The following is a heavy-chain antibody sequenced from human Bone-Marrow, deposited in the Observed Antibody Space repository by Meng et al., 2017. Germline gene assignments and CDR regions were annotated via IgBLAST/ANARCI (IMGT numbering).Heavy chain of an antibody. CDR2: ISGSGGST. D-gene: IGHD5-18*01. CDR1: GYTFTSYG. V-gene: IGHV3-23*01. CDR3: AKSQAMQIQLWLLHYYYGMDV. Sequence: SCKASGYTFTSYGISWVRQAPGKGLEWVSAISGSGGSTYYADSVKGRFTISRDNSKNTLYLQMNSLRAEDTAVYYCAKSQAMQIQLWLLHYYYGMDVWGQGTTVTVSS. J-gene: IGHJ6*02.